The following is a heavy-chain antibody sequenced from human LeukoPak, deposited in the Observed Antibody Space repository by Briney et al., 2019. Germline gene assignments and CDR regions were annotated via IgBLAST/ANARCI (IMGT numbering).Heavy chain of an antibody. CDR1: GGSISSYY. CDR3: ARGTGYNWNERFDY. Sequence: PSETLSLTCTVSGGSISSYYWSWIRQPAGKGLEWIERIYTSGSTNYNPSLKSRVTMSVDTSKNQFSLKLSSVTAADTAVYYCARGTGYNWNERFDYWGQGTLVTVSS. V-gene: IGHV4-4*07. CDR2: IYTSGST. D-gene: IGHD1-20*01. J-gene: IGHJ4*02.